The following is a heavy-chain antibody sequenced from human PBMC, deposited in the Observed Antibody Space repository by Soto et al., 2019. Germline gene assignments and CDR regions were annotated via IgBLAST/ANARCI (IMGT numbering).Heavy chain of an antibody. CDR2: ISSSSSTR. J-gene: IGHJ3*02. CDR1: GFTFSSYS. V-gene: IGHV3-48*04. CDR3: AREREASSGDYYQHDAFDI. D-gene: IGHD3-22*01. Sequence: GSLRLSCAASGFTFSSYSMNWVRPAPGKGLEWVSYISSSSSTRYYADSVKGRFTISRDNAKNSLYLQMNRLRAEDTDVYYYAREREASSGDYYQHDAFDIWGQGTMVTVSS.